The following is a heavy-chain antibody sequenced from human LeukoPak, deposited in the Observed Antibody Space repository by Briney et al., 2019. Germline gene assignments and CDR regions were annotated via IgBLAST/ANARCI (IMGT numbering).Heavy chain of an antibody. J-gene: IGHJ6*03. V-gene: IGHV5-51*01. CDR3: ATRVDIVAKITGATNYYYLDV. Sequence: GEPPKISCKGSGYSFTSYWIGWVRQLPAKGLEGMGVIYHGDSDTRYSPSFHRQDTISAHKSISTAYLQWGSLKAPYTAMYNCATRVDIVAKITGATNYYYLDVWGKGTTVTVSS. CDR1: GYSFTSYW. CDR2: IYHGDSDT. D-gene: IGHD5-12*01.